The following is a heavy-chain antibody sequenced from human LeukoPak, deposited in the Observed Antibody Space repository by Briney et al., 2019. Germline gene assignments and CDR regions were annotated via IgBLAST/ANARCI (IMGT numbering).Heavy chain of an antibody. CDR3: AREDLVAYCGGDCYSEFDY. J-gene: IGHJ4*02. D-gene: IGHD2-21*02. Sequence: PGGSLRLSCAASGFTFRSYSMHWVRQAPGKGLEWVSSISSSSSDIYYADSVMGRFTISRGNAENSLYLQMNSLRVEDTAVYYCAREDLVAYCGGDCYSEFDYWGQGTRVTVSS. CDR1: GFTFRSYS. V-gene: IGHV3-21*01. CDR2: ISSSSSDI.